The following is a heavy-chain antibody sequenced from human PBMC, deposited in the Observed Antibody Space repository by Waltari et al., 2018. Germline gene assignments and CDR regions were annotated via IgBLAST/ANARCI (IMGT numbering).Heavy chain of an antibody. CDR2: INHSGTT. Sequence: QLEESGPGHLKPLETLSLTCSVSGGSVSNSDYYWAWIRQPPGKGLEWIGSINHSGTTSYNPSLKSRVVLSVDTSQNQFSLRLTSVTAADTAVYFCARRHDYYDSSGHDHWGQGALVTVSS. D-gene: IGHD3-22*01. CDR1: GGSVSNSDYY. CDR3: ARRHDYYDSSGHDH. J-gene: IGHJ4*02. V-gene: IGHV4-39*01.